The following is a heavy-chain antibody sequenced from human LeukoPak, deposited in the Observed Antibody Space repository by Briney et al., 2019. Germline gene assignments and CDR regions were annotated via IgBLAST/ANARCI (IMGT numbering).Heavy chain of an antibody. D-gene: IGHD6-19*01. J-gene: IGHJ6*02. CDR3: ARDAVAGPYYYYGMDV. Sequence: PSQTLSLTCTVSGGSISSGSYYWSWIRQPAGKGLEWIGRIYTSGSTNYNPSLKSRVTISVDTSKNRFSLKLSSVTAADTAVYYCARDAVAGPYYYYGMDVWGQGTTVTVSS. V-gene: IGHV4-61*02. CDR1: GGSISSGSYY. CDR2: IYTSGST.